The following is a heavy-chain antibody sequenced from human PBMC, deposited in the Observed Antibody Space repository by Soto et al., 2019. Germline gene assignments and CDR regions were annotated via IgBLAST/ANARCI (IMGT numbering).Heavy chain of an antibody. CDR3: SRDRGYNPGWYGGALDL. CDR2: ISSRGTSI. V-gene: IGHV3-48*03. J-gene: IGHJ4*02. CDR1: GFTFSTYE. D-gene: IGHD6-19*01. Sequence: EVELVESGGGLVQPGESLRLSCAASGFTFSTYEMNWVRQAPGKGLEWVAYISSRGTSIFYADSVKGRFSISRDNDNDSVSLLMNNLRVDETAVYYCSRDRGYNPGWYGGALDLGGKGTLVTVSS.